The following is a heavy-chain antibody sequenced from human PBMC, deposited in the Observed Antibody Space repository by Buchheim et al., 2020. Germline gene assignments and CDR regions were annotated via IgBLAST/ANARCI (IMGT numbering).Heavy chain of an antibody. Sequence: QVQLVESGGGVVQPGRSLRLSCAASGFTFSSYGMHWVRQAPGKGLEWVAVISYDGSNKYYADSVKGRFTISRENSKNTLCLQMNSLRAEDTAVYYCAKDLFGSSLHYYYYYGMDVWGQGTT. CDR3: AKDLFGSSLHYYYYYGMDV. CDR2: ISYDGSNK. J-gene: IGHJ6*02. D-gene: IGHD6-13*01. V-gene: IGHV3-30*18. CDR1: GFTFSSYG.